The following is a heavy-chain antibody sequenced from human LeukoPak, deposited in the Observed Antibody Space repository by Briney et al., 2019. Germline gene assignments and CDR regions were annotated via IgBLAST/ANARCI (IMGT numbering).Heavy chain of an antibody. V-gene: IGHV3-23*01. CDR3: AGRCIYPDYGRLDAFDI. CDR1: GFTFGSYA. D-gene: IGHD4-17*01. Sequence: GGSLRLSCAASGFTFGSYAMTWLRQAPGKGLEWVSSISDSGGRTFYADSVKGRFTISRDNSKDTLNLQMNSLRAEDTAVYFCAGRCIYPDYGRLDAFDIWGQGTMVTVSS. J-gene: IGHJ3*02. CDR2: ISDSGGRT.